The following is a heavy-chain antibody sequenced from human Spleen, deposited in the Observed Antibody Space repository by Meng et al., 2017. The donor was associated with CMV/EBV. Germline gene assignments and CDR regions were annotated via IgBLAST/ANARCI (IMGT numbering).Heavy chain of an antibody. CDR1: GFTFSTYW. V-gene: IGHV3-7*01. Sequence: GGSLRLSCAASGFTFSTYWMSWARQAPGKGLEWVAHIKHDGSEEYYGDSVKGRFTIFRDNAKNSLYLQMNSLRAEDTAVYYCAREGCSSTSCYYYYYYGMDVWGQGTLVTVSS. J-gene: IGHJ6*02. CDR2: IKHDGSEE. CDR3: AREGCSSTSCYYYYYYGMDV. D-gene: IGHD2-2*01.